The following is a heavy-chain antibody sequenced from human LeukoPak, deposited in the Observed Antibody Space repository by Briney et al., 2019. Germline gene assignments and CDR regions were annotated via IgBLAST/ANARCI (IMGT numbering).Heavy chain of an antibody. CDR2: IKQDGSEK. V-gene: IGHV3-7*01. Sequence: PGGSLRLSCAASGFAFSSYWMSWVRQAPGKGLKWVANIKQDGSEKYYVDSVKGRFTISRDNAKNSLYLQMNSLRAEDTAVYYCARDAPYSSSPMGGQGTLVTVSS. CDR3: ARDAPYSSSPM. CDR1: GFAFSSYW. J-gene: IGHJ4*02. D-gene: IGHD6-13*01.